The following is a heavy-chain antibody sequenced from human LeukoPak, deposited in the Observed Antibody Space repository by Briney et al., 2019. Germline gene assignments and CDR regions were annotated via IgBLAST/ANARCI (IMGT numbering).Heavy chain of an antibody. V-gene: IGHV1-2*02. Sequence: ASVKVSCKASGYTFTDYYIHWVRLAPGQGLEWMGWINPNSGGTNYAQKFQGRVTMTRDTSISTDYLNLTRLRSDDTAVYYCATSRWLYNWFDPWGQGTLVTVSS. D-gene: IGHD4-23*01. CDR1: GYTFTDYY. CDR2: INPNSGGT. J-gene: IGHJ5*02. CDR3: ATSRWLYNWFDP.